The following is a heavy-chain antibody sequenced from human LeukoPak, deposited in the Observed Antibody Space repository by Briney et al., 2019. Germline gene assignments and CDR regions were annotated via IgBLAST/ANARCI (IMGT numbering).Heavy chain of an antibody. V-gene: IGHV3-9*01. J-gene: IGHJ4*02. CDR1: GFIFNNYA. Sequence: GGSLRLSCAGSGFIFNNYAMHWVRQPPGKGLEWVSGINWNSGYIGYADSVKGRFTISRDNAKNSLYLQMNSLRAEDTALYYCAKDMGYTYGSTFDYWGQGTLVTVSS. CDR2: INWNSGYI. D-gene: IGHD5-18*01. CDR3: AKDMGYTYGSTFDY.